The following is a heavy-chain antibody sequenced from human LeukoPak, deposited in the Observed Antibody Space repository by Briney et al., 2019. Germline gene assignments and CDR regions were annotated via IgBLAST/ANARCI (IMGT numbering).Heavy chain of an antibody. CDR1: EYSFDEYA. CDR3: AKDRYCTSSSCPIDY. D-gene: IGHD2-2*01. CDR2: INWKSDKV. Sequence: GGSLRLSCAGSEYSFDEYAMHWVRQAPGKGLEWVSGINWKSDKVGYADSVKGRFTISRGNSKNSLYLQMNSLRVEDTALYYCAKDRYCTSSSCPIDYWGQGTMVTVSS. J-gene: IGHJ4*02. V-gene: IGHV3-9*01.